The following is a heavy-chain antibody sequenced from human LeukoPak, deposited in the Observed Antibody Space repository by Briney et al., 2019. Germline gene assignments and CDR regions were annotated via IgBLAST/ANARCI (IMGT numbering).Heavy chain of an antibody. CDR2: INPNSGGT. V-gene: IGHV1-2*06. CDR1: GYTFTGYY. J-gene: IGHJ6*03. Sequence: ASVKVSCKASGYTFTGYYMHWVRQAPGQGLEWMGRINPNSGGTNYAQKFQGRVTMTRDTSISTAYMELSRLRSDDTAVYYCARDLSLPGDRSSGYYYYMDVWGKGTTVTVSS. D-gene: IGHD2-21*01. CDR3: ARDLSLPGDRSSGYYYYMDV.